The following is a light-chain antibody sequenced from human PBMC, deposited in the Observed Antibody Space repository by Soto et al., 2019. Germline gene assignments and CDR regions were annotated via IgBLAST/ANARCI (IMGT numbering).Light chain of an antibody. CDR2: LTS. J-gene: IGKJ2*01. CDR1: QSISNY. CDR3: QQSYSTQYT. Sequence: DIQMTQSPSSLSASVGDRVTITCRASQSISNYLNWYQQKPGKAPKLLIYLTSSLQSGVPSTFSGSGSGTDFTLTISSLQPEDFATYYCQQSYSTQYTFGQGTKLEIK. V-gene: IGKV1-39*01.